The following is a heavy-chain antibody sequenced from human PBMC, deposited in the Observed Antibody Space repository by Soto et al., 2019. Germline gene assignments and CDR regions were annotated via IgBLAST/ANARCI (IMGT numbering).Heavy chain of an antibody. CDR3: ARDLGGLGDPFDN. J-gene: IGHJ4*02. CDR2: INPSTGGT. CDR1: GYTFTGYY. V-gene: IGHV1-2*02. D-gene: IGHD3-16*01. Sequence: QVHLVQSGAEVKKAGASVKVSCKASGYTFTGYYIHWVRQAPGQGFEWVGWINPSTGGTSYAQKFQGRVTVTRDTSISTAYMELTRLRSNDTAMYYCARDLGGLGDPFDNWGQGTRVTVFS.